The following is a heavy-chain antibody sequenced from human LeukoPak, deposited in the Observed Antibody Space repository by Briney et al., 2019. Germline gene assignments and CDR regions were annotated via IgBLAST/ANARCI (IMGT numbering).Heavy chain of an antibody. Sequence: SETLSLTCAVSGGSISSSNWWSWVRQPPGKGLEWIGEIYHSGSTNYNPSLKSRVTISVDKSKNQFSLKLSSVTAADTAVYYCARVFCSSTSCYGGFYYYYMDVWGKGTTVTVSS. D-gene: IGHD2-2*01. CDR1: GGSISSSNW. CDR3: ARVFCSSTSCYGGFYYYYMDV. CDR2: IYHSGST. J-gene: IGHJ6*03. V-gene: IGHV4-4*02.